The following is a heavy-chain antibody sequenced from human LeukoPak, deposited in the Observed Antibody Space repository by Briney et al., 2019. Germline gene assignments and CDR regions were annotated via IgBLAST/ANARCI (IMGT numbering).Heavy chain of an antibody. Sequence: SETLSLTCTVSGGSISSGSYYWSWIRQPAGKGLEWVGRIYTSGSTNYNPSLKSRVTISVDTSKNQFSLKLSSVTAADTAVYYCARDTYSSSWYNWYFDLWGRGTLVTVSS. CDR3: ARDTYSSSWYNWYFDL. J-gene: IGHJ2*01. CDR1: GGSISSGSYY. D-gene: IGHD6-13*01. CDR2: IYTSGST. V-gene: IGHV4-61*02.